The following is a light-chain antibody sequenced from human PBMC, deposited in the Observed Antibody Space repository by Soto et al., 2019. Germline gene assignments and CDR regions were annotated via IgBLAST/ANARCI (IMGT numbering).Light chain of an antibody. Sequence: QSVLTQPPSVSGAPGQRVTISCTGSSSNIGAGYDVHWYQQLPGTAPKLLIYGNSNRPSGVPDRFSGSKSGTPASLAITGLEAEDEADYYCQSYDSSLSGSMVFGTGTKVTVL. J-gene: IGLJ1*01. CDR2: GNS. V-gene: IGLV1-40*01. CDR1: SSNIGAGYD. CDR3: QSYDSSLSGSMV.